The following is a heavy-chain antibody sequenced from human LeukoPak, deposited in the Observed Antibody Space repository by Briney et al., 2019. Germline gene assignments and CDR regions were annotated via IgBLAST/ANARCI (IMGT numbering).Heavy chain of an antibody. J-gene: IGHJ3*01. CDR2: VFYSGGT. CDR1: GGSITGYF. V-gene: IGHV4-59*08. Sequence: MSSETLSLTCTVSGGSITGYFWSWIRQPPGKGLEWIGYVFYSGGTLYNPSLNSRVTMSVGTSKTQFSLKLTSVTAADTAVYYCARHISVSYDAFDLWGRGTMVTVSS. D-gene: IGHD6-19*01. CDR3: ARHISVSYDAFDL.